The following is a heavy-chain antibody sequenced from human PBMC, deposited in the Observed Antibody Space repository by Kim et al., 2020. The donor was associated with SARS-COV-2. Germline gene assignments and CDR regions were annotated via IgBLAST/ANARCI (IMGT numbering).Heavy chain of an antibody. V-gene: IGHV5-10-1*01. D-gene: IGHD2-21*01. CDR2: IDPSDSYT. CDR3: AGLIVVDPNGGLIDY. CDR1: GYSFTSYW. Sequence: GESLKISCKGSGYSFTSYWISWVRQMPGKGLEWMGRIDPSDSYTNYSPSFQGHVTISADKSISTAYLQWSSLKASDTAMYYCAGLIVVDPNGGLIDYWGQGTLVTVSS. J-gene: IGHJ4*02.